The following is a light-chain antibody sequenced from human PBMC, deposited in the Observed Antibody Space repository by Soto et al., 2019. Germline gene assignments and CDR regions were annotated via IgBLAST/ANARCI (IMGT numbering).Light chain of an antibody. CDR3: CSYAGTSFL. CDR2: DVT. V-gene: IGLV2-11*01. CDR1: SSDVGGYNY. Sequence: QSVLTQPRSVSASPGQSVTISCAGTSSDVGGYNYVSWYQQHPGKAPKLVIHDVTRRPSGVPDRFSGSKSGNTASLTISGLQAEDEADYYCCSYAGTSFLFGGGTKVTVL. J-gene: IGLJ2*01.